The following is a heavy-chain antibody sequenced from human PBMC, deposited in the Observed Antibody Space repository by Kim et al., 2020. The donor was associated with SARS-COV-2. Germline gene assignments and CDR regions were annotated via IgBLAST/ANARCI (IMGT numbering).Heavy chain of an antibody. J-gene: IGHJ6*02. V-gene: IGHV3-64D*06. CDR1: GFTFSSYA. CDR2: ISSNGGST. Sequence: GGSLRLSCSASGFTFSSYAMHWVRQAPGKGLEYVSAISSNGGSTYYADSVKGRFTISRDNSKNTLYLQMSSLRAEDTAVYYCVKEDSSLGMDVWGQGTTVTVSS. D-gene: IGHD3-22*01. CDR3: VKEDSSLGMDV.